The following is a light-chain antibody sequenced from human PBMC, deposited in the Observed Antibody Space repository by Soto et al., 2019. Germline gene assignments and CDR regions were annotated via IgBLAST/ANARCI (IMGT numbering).Light chain of an antibody. V-gene: IGKV3-15*01. CDR3: QQYYNWPPKT. CDR2: GAS. J-gene: IGKJ2*01. CDR1: QSVASK. Sequence: EIVMTQSPATLSVSPGERATLSCRASQSVASKLAWYQQRPGQAPRLLIYGASARATGIPARFSGSGSGTEFTLAISSLQSEDFAVYYCQQYYNWPPKTFGQGTKVEIK.